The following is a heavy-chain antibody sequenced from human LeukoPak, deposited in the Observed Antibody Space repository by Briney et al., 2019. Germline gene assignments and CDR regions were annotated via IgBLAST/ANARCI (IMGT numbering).Heavy chain of an antibody. CDR2: VHQSGST. D-gene: IGHD3-3*01. CDR1: GYSISSGYY. Sequence: PSETLSLTCTVSGYSISSGYYYGWIRQPPGKGLEWIGSVHQSGSTYYNPSLKSRVTVSIDNSKNQFSLKLTSVTAADTAVYYCGSQREWSLTEYHFDYWGQGTLVTVSS. J-gene: IGHJ4*02. CDR3: GSQREWSLTEYHFDY. V-gene: IGHV4-38-2*02.